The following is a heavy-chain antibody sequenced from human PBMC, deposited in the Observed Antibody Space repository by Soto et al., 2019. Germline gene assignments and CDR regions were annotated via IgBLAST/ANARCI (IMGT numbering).Heavy chain of an antibody. CDR3: AKDGSRKVDY. Sequence: GGSLRLSCSASGFSITDYAVSWVRQAPGKGLEWVSSISDSGAQTFYGDSVKGRFTISRDTSKNTVYLQLKSLRVEDTALYYCAKDGSRKVDYWGQGTLVTVSS. J-gene: IGHJ4*02. CDR2: ISDSGAQT. D-gene: IGHD6-13*01. V-gene: IGHV3-23*01. CDR1: GFSITDYA.